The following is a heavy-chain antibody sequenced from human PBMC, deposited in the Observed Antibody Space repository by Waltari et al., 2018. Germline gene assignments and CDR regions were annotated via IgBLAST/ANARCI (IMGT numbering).Heavy chain of an antibody. CDR2: ISNSDDTT. Sequence: EMHLLESGGSLAQPGESLRLSCAASGFTFSDYAMAWVRQAPGKGLEWVSTISNSDDTTYYAESVKGRFTSSRDNSKSTLFLQMNSLRADDTAIYYCAKELERKPYYYYGWDVWGQGTTVTVSS. D-gene: IGHD1-1*01. CDR3: AKELERKPYYYYGWDV. CDR1: GFTFSDYA. V-gene: IGHV3-23*01. J-gene: IGHJ6*02.